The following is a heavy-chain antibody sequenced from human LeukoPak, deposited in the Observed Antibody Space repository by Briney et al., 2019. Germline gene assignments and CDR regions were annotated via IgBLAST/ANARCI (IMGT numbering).Heavy chain of an antibody. V-gene: IGHV3-48*03. D-gene: IGHD5-12*01. CDR1: GFTFSSYE. CDR2: ISSSGSTI. Sequence: GGSLRLSCAASGFTFSSYEMNWVRQAPGKGLEWVSYISSSGSTIYYADSVKGRFTISRDNAKNSLYLQMNSLRAEDTAVYYCARGRPLRGFKLDYWGQGTLVTVSS. CDR3: ARGRPLRGFKLDY. J-gene: IGHJ4*02.